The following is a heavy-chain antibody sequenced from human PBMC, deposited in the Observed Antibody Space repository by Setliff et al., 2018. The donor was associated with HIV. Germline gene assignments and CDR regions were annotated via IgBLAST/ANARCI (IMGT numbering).Heavy chain of an antibody. J-gene: IGHJ4*02. Sequence: SETLSPTCTVSGGTISSSSYYWGWIRQPPGKGLEWIGSIYYSGSTYYNPSLKSRVTISVDTSKNQFSLKLSSVTAADTAVYYCARRGIAADWGQGTLVTVPQ. V-gene: IGHV4-39*01. D-gene: IGHD6-25*01. CDR2: IYYSGST. CDR1: GGTISSSSYY. CDR3: ARRGIAAD.